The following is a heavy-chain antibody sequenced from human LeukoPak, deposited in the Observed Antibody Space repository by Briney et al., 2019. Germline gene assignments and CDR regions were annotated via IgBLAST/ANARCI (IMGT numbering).Heavy chain of an antibody. CDR2: IYSGGST. D-gene: IGHD3-22*01. CDR3: ASMEYYYDSSGYYVY. CDR1: GFTVSSNY. V-gene: IGHV3-66*01. J-gene: IGHJ4*02. Sequence: GGSLRLSCAASGFTVSSNYMSWVRQAPGKGLEWVSVIYSGGSTYYADSVKGRFTISRDNSKNSLYLQMNSLRAEDTAVYYCASMEYYYDSSGYYVYWGQGTLVTVSS.